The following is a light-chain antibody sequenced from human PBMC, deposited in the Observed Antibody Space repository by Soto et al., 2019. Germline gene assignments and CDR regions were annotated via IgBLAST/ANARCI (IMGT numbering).Light chain of an antibody. CDR2: GAS. Sequence: EIVMTQSPATLSVSPGERATLSCRASQSVSSNLAWYQQKPGQAPRLLIYGASTRATGIPARFSGSGSGTEFTPTISSLQSEDFAVYYCQQYNNWPWTSGQGTKVEN. CDR1: QSVSSN. V-gene: IGKV3-15*01. CDR3: QQYNNWPWT. J-gene: IGKJ1*01.